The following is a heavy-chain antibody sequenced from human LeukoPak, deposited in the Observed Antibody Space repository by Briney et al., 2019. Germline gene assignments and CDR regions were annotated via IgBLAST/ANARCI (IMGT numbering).Heavy chain of an antibody. CDR2: INPNSGGT. CDR3: ARAYYGSGSYYNWFDP. V-gene: IGHV1-2*02. D-gene: IGHD3-10*01. CDR1: GYTFTGYY. J-gene: IGHJ5*02. Sequence: ASVKVSCKASGYTFTGYYMHWVRQAPGQGLEWMGWINPNSGGTNYAQKFQGRATMTRDTSISTAYMELSRLRSDDTAVYYCARAYYGSGSYYNWFDPWGQGTLVTVSS.